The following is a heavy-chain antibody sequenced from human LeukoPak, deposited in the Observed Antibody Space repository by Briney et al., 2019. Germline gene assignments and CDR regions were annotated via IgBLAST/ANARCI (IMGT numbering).Heavy chain of an antibody. CDR1: GFTFSLYA. J-gene: IGHJ4*02. CDR2: ISYDGNNK. Sequence: GRSLRLSCAASGFTFSLYAMHWVRQAPGKGLEWVAVISYDGNNKYYADSVKGRFTISRDNSKNTLYPQMNSLRAEDTAVYYCARDLVGGWDDSSGYYYGYFDYWGQGTLVTVSS. V-gene: IGHV3-30-3*01. CDR3: ARDLVGGWDDSSGYYYGYFDY. D-gene: IGHD3-22*01.